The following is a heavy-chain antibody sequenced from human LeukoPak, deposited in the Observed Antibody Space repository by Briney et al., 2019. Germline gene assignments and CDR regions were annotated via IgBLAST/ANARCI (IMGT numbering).Heavy chain of an antibody. V-gene: IGHV1-69*04. J-gene: IGHJ4*02. CDR3: ARSSYYYDSSGYYYAY. CDR2: IIPILGIA. Sequence: ASVKVSCKASGGTFSSYAISWVRQAPGQGLEWMGRIIPILGIANYAQKFQGRVTITADKSTSTAYMELSGLRSEDTAVYYCARSSYYYDSSGYYYAYWGQGTLVTVSS. D-gene: IGHD3-22*01. CDR1: GGTFSSYA.